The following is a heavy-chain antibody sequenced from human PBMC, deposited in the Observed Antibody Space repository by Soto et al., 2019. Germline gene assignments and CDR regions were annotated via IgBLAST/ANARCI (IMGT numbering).Heavy chain of an antibody. J-gene: IGHJ4*02. Sequence: LRLSCAASGFPFTIYAMSWVRLTPGKGLEWVSAISGSGSNTFYADSVRGRFTISRDNSKNTVFLQMNNLRAEDTAVYFCARDRATFDYWGQGTRVTVSS. V-gene: IGHV3-23*01. CDR3: ARDRATFDY. CDR2: ISGSGSNT. D-gene: IGHD1-26*01. CDR1: GFPFTIYA.